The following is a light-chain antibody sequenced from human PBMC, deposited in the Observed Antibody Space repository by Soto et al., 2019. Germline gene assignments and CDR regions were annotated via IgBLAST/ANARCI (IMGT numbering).Light chain of an antibody. Sequence: QSSLTQPASVSGSPGQSITISCTGARSDVGHYDYVSWYQHHPGKAPKLIIYDVSSRPSGISNRFSGSKSGNTASLVISGLQTEDEADYDCNSYTIDNPRFYVFGTGTKVTVL. CDR1: RSDVGHYDY. V-gene: IGLV2-14*03. CDR3: NSYTIDNPRFYV. CDR2: DVS. J-gene: IGLJ1*01.